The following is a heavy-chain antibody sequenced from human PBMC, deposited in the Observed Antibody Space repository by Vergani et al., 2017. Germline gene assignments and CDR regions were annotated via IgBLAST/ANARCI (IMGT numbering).Heavy chain of an antibody. D-gene: IGHD3-3*01. V-gene: IGHV1-69*02. CDR3: ARGPECDFWSGYEPFDC. J-gene: IGHJ4*02. CDR2: IIPILGIA. Sequence: QVQLVQSGAEVKKPGSSVKVSCKASGGTFSSYTISWVRQAPGQGLEWMGRIIPILGIANYAQKFQGRVTITADKSTSTAYMELSSLRSEDTAVYYCARGPECDFWSGYEPFDCWSQGTLVTVSS. CDR1: GGTFSSYT.